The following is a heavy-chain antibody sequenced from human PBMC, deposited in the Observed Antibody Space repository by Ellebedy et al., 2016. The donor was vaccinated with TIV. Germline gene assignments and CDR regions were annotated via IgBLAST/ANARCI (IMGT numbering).Heavy chain of an antibody. V-gene: IGHV3-30*18. J-gene: IGHJ4*02. Sequence: PGGSLRLSCGASGFTFSSYGVHWVRQAPGKGLEWVAVMSHDGSNTLYADSVKGRFAISRDNSKNTLYLQMNSLRAEDTAVYYCAKVPVGFCITGPCSYLDFWGQGTLVTVSS. D-gene: IGHD2-15*01. CDR2: MSHDGSNT. CDR3: AKVPVGFCITGPCSYLDF. CDR1: GFTFSSYG.